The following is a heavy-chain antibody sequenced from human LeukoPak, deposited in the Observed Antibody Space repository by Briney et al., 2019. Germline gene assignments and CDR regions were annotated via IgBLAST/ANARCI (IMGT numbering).Heavy chain of an antibody. D-gene: IGHD6-19*01. CDR3: AKDRRIAVAGFTFDY. CDR1: GFTFSSYG. CDR2: IWYDGSNK. Sequence: GGSLRLSCAASGFTFSSYGMQWVRQAPGKGLEWVAVIWYDGSNKYYADSVKGRFTISRDNSKNTLYLQMNSLRAEDTAVYYCAKDRRIAVAGFTFDYWGQGTLVTVSS. J-gene: IGHJ4*02. V-gene: IGHV3-33*06.